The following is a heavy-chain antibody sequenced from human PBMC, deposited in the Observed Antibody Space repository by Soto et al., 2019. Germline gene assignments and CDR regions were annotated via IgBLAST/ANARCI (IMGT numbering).Heavy chain of an antibody. J-gene: IGHJ4*02. CDR2: INPSGGST. V-gene: IGHV1-46*03. CDR1: GYTFTSYY. D-gene: IGHD3-10*01. CDR3: ARVTTVRGVEPNKVFDY. Sequence: GASVKVSCKASGYTFTSYYMHWVRQAPGQGLEWMGIINPSGGSTSYAQKFQGRVTMTRDTSTSTVYMELSSPRSEDTAVYYCARVTTVRGVEPNKVFDYWGQGTLITVSS.